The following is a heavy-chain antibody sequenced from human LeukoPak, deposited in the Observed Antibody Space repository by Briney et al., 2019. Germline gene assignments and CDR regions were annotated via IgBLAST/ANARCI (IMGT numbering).Heavy chain of an antibody. CDR1: GYTFTSYD. Sequence: ASVKVSCKASGYTFTSYDINWVRQATGQGLEWMGWMNPNSGNTGYAQKFQGRVTMTRNTSISTAYMELSSLRSEDTAVYYCARWGWSERGYYYGMDVWGQGTTDTVSS. D-gene: IGHD6-19*01. V-gene: IGHV1-8*01. CDR3: ARWGWSERGYYYGMDV. CDR2: MNPNSGNT. J-gene: IGHJ6*02.